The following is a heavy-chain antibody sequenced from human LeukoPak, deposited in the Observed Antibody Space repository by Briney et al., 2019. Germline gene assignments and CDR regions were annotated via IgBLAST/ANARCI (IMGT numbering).Heavy chain of an antibody. D-gene: IGHD4-23*01. V-gene: IGHV4-39*07. CDR2: IYYSGST. J-gene: IGHJ4*02. Sequence: PSETLSLTCTVSGGSISSSSYYWGWIRQPPGKGLEWIGSIYYSGSTYYNPSLKSRVTISVDTSKNQFSLKLSSVTAADTAVYYCARNRSLGTTVVTGGFDYWGQGTLVTVSS. CDR3: ARNRSLGTTVVTGGFDY. CDR1: GGSISSSSYY.